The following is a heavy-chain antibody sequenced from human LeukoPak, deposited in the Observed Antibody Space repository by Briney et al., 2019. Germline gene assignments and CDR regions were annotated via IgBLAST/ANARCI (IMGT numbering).Heavy chain of an antibody. D-gene: IGHD1-26*01. CDR1: GGTLNTHI. J-gene: IGHJ5*02. V-gene: IGHV1-69*08. Sequence: SVKVSCKASGGTLNTHIFTWVRQAPGQGLEWMGKITPIIDSSKYAQKSQGRLTITADKSSGTVYMELSSLRSEDTAVYYCARVNLRGSQYNWFDPWGQGTLVTVSS. CDR2: ITPIIDSS. CDR3: ARVNLRGSQYNWFDP.